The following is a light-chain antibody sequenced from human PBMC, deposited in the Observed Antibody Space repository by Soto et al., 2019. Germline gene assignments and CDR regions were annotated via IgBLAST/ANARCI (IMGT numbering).Light chain of an antibody. CDR2: DVT. CDR1: SSDVGGYNY. CDR3: CSYAGTYTWV. J-gene: IGLJ2*01. V-gene: IGLV2-11*01. Sequence: QSALTQPRSVSGSPGQSVTISCTGTSSDVGGYNYVSWYQQHPGKAPKLMIFDVTNRPSGVPGRFSGSKSDNTASLTISGLQAEDEADYYCCSYAGTYTWVFGGGTKLTVL.